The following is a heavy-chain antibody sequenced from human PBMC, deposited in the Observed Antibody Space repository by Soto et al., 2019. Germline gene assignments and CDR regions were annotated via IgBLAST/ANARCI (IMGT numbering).Heavy chain of an antibody. V-gene: IGHV4-31*03. CDR2: IYYSGST. Sequence: QVQLQESGPGLVKPSQTLSLTCTVSGGSISSGGYYWSWIRQHPGKGLEWIGYIYYSGSTYYNPSLKGRVTISVDTSKNQFSLKLSSVTAADTAVYYCARGGDTMVRGVSYYYYYGMDVWGQGTTVTVSS. D-gene: IGHD3-10*01. CDR3: ARGGDTMVRGVSYYYYYGMDV. CDR1: GGSISSGGYY. J-gene: IGHJ6*02.